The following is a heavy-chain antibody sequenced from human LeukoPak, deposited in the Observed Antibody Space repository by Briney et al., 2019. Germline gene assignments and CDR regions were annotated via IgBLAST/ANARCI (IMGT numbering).Heavy chain of an antibody. D-gene: IGHD6-19*01. V-gene: IGHV4-59*01. CDR3: ARDSSGWYSDAFDI. CDR1: GGSISSYF. Sequence: SETLSLTCTVSGGSISSYFWSWIRQPPGKGLEWIGYIYYSGSTNYNPSLKSRVTISVDTSKNQFSLKLSSVTAADTAVYYCARDSSGWYSDAFDIWGQGTMVTVSS. CDR2: IYYSGST. J-gene: IGHJ3*02.